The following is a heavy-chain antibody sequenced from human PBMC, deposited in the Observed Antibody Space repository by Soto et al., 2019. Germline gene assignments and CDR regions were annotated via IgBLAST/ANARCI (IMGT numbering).Heavy chain of an antibody. CDR1: GDSIRSTRW. CDR3: ARDRGLAYSNGLDF. CDR2: IYHIGST. Sequence: SETLSLTCVVSGDSIRSTRWWTWVRQPPGKGLEWIGEIYHIGSTNYNPSLKSRVTFSLDKTNNQFSLTLTSVTAADTAVYYCARDRGLAYSNGLDFWGQGSQVTVSS. D-gene: IGHD4-4*01. V-gene: IGHV4-4*02. J-gene: IGHJ4*02.